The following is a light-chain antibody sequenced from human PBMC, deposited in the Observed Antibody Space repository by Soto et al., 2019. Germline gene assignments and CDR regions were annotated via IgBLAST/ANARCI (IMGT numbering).Light chain of an antibody. V-gene: IGLV2-14*01. Sequence: QSALTQPASVSGSPGQSITISCTGTSSDVGSSKSVSWYQQHPGKAPKLMISEVSNRPSGVSNRFSGSKSGNTASLTISGLRAEDEADYYCSSFASGNTPYIFGTGNKLTVL. CDR3: SSFASGNTPYI. CDR2: EVS. CDR1: SSDVGSSKS. J-gene: IGLJ1*01.